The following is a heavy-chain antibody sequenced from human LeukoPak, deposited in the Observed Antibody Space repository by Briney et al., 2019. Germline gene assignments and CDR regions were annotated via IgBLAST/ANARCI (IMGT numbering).Heavy chain of an antibody. CDR1: GFTFSSYW. V-gene: IGHV3-7*01. J-gene: IGHJ4*02. CDR3: ARDGSGYYYDSSSYLRRPDY. D-gene: IGHD3-22*01. Sequence: GGSLRLSCAASGFTFSSYWMSWVRQAPGKGLVGVAHIKQDGSEKYYVDSVEGRFTISRDNAKNSLYLQMNSLRAEDTAVYYCARDGSGYYYDSSSYLRRPDYWGQGTLVTLSP. CDR2: IKQDGSEK.